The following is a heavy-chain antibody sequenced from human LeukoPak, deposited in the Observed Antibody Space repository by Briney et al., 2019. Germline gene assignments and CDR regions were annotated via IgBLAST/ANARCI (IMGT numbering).Heavy chain of an antibody. CDR1: GFTFSSYG. Sequence: PGGSLRLSCAASGFTFSSYGMHWVRQAPGKGLEWVAVIWYDGSDKYYVDSVKGRFTISRDNSKSTLYLQMNSLRAEDTAVYYRARDLKALRYFDWLSDWGQGTLVTVSS. CDR3: ARDLKALRYFDWLSD. V-gene: IGHV3-33*01. J-gene: IGHJ4*02. D-gene: IGHD3-9*01. CDR2: IWYDGSDK.